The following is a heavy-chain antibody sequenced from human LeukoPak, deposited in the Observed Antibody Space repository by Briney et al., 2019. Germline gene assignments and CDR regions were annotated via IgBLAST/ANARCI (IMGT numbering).Heavy chain of an antibody. Sequence: PSETLSLTCTVSGGSVGSGSYYWSWIRQPPGKGLEWIGYIYYSGSTNYNPSLKSRVTISVDTSKNQFSLKLSSVTAADTAVYYCARVTGVGGIDYWGQGTLVTVSS. CDR3: ARVTGVGGIDY. CDR2: IYYSGST. D-gene: IGHD3-16*01. J-gene: IGHJ4*02. CDR1: GGSVGSGSYY. V-gene: IGHV4-61*01.